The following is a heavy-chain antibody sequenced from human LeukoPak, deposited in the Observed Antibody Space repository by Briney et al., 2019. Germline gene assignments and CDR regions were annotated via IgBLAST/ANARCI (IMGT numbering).Heavy chain of an antibody. V-gene: IGHV3-30*16. Sequence: PGRSLRLFCAASGFTFNSYDMHWVRHAPGKGLEGVADISYDGSNKYYADSVKGRFPISRDNPKNTLYLQMNSLRAEDTAVYYCARGWRMGAYYYGMDVWGHGTTVTVSS. J-gene: IGHJ6*02. CDR2: ISYDGSNK. D-gene: IGHD1-26*01. CDR1: GFTFNSYD. CDR3: ARGWRMGAYYYGMDV.